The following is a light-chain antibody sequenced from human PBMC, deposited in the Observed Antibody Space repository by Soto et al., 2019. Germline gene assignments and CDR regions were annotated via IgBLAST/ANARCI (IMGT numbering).Light chain of an antibody. V-gene: IGKV3-11*01. CDR1: QSVNNF. CDR3: QQHYINPIT. Sequence: EIVLTQSPATLSLSPGERATLSCRASQSVNNFLAWYQQRPGQAPRLLMYEASNRATGVPARFSGSGSGTDFTLTINSLQAEDVAVYYCQQHYINPITFGQGTRLEIK. J-gene: IGKJ5*01. CDR2: EAS.